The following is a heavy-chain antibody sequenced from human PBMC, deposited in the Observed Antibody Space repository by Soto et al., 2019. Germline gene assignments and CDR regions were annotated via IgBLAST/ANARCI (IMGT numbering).Heavy chain of an antibody. CDR1: GYTFTSYG. V-gene: IGHV1-18*01. CDR3: AREGLYSGYDYYYYYGMDV. Sequence: QVQLVQSGAEVKKPGASVKVSCKASGYTFTSYGISWVRQAPGQGLEWMGWISAYNGNTNYAQQLQGRVTMTTDTSTSTAYMELRSLSSDDTAVYYCAREGLYSGYDYYYYYGMDVWGQGTTVTVSS. CDR2: ISAYNGNT. D-gene: IGHD5-12*01. J-gene: IGHJ6*02.